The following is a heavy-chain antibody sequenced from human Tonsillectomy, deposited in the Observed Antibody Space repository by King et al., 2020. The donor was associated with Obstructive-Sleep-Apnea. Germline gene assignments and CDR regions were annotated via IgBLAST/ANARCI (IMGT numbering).Heavy chain of an antibody. J-gene: IGHJ2*01. CDR2: ISSSVSTI. V-gene: IGHV3-11*01. CDR1: GFTFSEYY. Sequence: QVQLVESGGGLVKPGGSLRLSCAASGFTFSEYYMSWIRQAPGKGLEWVSYISSSVSTIYHSDSVKGRFTISRDNAKNSLYLQMNSLRAEDTAVYYCARDGRPGWYFDLWGRGTLVTVSS. D-gene: IGHD1-1*01. CDR3: ARDGRPGWYFDL.